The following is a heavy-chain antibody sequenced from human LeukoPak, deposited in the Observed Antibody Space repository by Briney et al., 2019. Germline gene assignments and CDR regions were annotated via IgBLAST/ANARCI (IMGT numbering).Heavy chain of an antibody. Sequence: QPGGSLRLSCVASGFTFSDYWMIWVRQAPGKGLEWVANIKYDGSEKYYVDSVKGRITISRDNAKNSVYLQMNSLRAEDTAMYYCTNSGWSDWGQGTLVTVSS. CDR3: TNSGWSD. J-gene: IGHJ4*02. D-gene: IGHD6-19*01. CDR1: GFTFSDYW. CDR2: IKYDGSEK. V-gene: IGHV3-7*01.